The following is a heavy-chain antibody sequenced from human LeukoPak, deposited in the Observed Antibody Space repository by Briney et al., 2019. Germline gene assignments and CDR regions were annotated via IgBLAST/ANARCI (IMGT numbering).Heavy chain of an antibody. CDR3: ARSPGIAAPDY. Sequence: GGSLRLSCAASGFTFSSYAMHWVRQAPGKGLEWVAVISYDGSNKYYADSVKGRFTISRDNSKNTLYLQMNSLRAEDTAVYYCARSPGIAAPDYWGQGTLVTVSS. J-gene: IGHJ4*02. D-gene: IGHD6-13*01. V-gene: IGHV3-30-3*01. CDR1: GFTFSSYA. CDR2: ISYDGSNK.